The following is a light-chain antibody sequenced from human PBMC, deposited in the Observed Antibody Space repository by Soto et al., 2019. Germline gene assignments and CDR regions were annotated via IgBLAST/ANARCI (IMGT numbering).Light chain of an antibody. CDR2: DAS. CDR1: QTIHSF. V-gene: IGKV1-5*01. J-gene: IGKJ1*01. CDR3: QQFHSFPWT. Sequence: DIQMTQSHSTLSASVGDRVTITCRASQTIHSFLAWYQQKAGKAPKLLIYDASNLESGVPSRFSGSGSGTEFTLTVSSLQPDDFATFYCQQFHSFPWTFGQGTKVDIK.